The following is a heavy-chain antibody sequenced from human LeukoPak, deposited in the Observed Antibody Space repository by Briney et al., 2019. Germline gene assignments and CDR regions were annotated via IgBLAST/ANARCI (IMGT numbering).Heavy chain of an antibody. CDR3: ARDPYSSGWPSYYYYGMDV. Sequence: GGSLRLSCAASGFTFSSYWMSWVRQAPGKGLEWVANIKQDGSEKYYVDSVKGRLTISRDNAKNSLYLQMNSLRAEDTAVYYCARDPYSSGWPSYYYYGMDVWGQGTTVTVSS. J-gene: IGHJ6*02. CDR2: IKQDGSEK. V-gene: IGHV3-7*01. CDR1: GFTFSSYW. D-gene: IGHD6-19*01.